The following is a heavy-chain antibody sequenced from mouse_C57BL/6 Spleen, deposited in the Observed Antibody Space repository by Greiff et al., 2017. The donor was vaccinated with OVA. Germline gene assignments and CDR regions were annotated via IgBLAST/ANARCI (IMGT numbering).Heavy chain of an antibody. CDR2: IYPRSGNT. V-gene: IGHV1-81*01. Sequence: VKLQESGAELARPGASVKLSCKASGYTFTSYGISWVKQRTGQGLEWIGEIYPRSGNTYYNEKFKGKATLTADKSSSTAYMELRSLTSEDSAVYFCARGGGNYVNAMDYWGQGTSVTVSS. CDR3: ARGGGNYVNAMDY. CDR1: GYTFTSYG. J-gene: IGHJ4*01. D-gene: IGHD2-1*01.